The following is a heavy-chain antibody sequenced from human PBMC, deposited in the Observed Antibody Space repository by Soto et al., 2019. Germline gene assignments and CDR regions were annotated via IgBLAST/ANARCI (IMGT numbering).Heavy chain of an antibody. CDR1: GGSISSYY. V-gene: IGHV4-59*01. D-gene: IGHD6-13*01. Sequence: PSDTLSLTCAVSGGSISSYYWSWFRQSPGKGLEWIGYIYYSGSTNYNPSLKSRVTMSVDTSKNQFSLKLSSVTAADTAVYYCARGGLESAGRLGYWGQGTQVTVSS. CDR2: IYYSGST. J-gene: IGHJ4*02. CDR3: ARGGLESAGRLGY.